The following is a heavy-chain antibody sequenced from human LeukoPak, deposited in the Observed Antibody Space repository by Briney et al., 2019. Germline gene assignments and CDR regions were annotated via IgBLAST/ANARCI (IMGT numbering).Heavy chain of an antibody. J-gene: IGHJ4*02. CDR2: INPNSGGT. CDR3: ARGAYYYGSGSYYPHPSDY. D-gene: IGHD3-10*01. V-gene: IGHV1-2*02. CDR1: GYTFTGYY. Sequence: ASVKVSCKASGYTFTGYYMHWVRRAPGQGLEWMGWINPNSGGTNYAQKFQGRVTMTRDTSISTAYMELSRLRSDDTAVYYCARGAYYYGSGSYYPHPSDYWGQGTLVTVSS.